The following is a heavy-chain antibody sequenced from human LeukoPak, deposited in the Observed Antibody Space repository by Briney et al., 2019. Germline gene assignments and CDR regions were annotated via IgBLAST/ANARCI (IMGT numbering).Heavy chain of an antibody. Sequence: SVKVSCRASGGTFSSYAISWVRQAPGQGLEWMGRIIPILGIANYAQKFQGRVTITADKSTSTAYMELSSLRSEDTAVYYCARDASYYYGSGSRVDPWGQGTLVTVS. J-gene: IGHJ5*02. CDR2: IIPILGIA. D-gene: IGHD3-10*01. CDR3: ARDASYYYGSGSRVDP. V-gene: IGHV1-69*04. CDR1: GGTFSSYA.